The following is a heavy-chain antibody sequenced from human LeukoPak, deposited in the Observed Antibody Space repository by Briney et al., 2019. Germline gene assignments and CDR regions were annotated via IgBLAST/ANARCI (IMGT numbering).Heavy chain of an antibody. V-gene: IGHV4-34*01. J-gene: IGHJ2*01. CDR3: ARGVDL. CDR1: SGSLSGYY. CDR2: ITHSGSP. Sequence: PSETLSLTCGVSSGSLSGYYWRWIRQPPGGGLEWLGEITHSGSPNYNPSLKSRVTISGDTSKKQSSLNLKSVTAAGTGVYYCARGVDLWGRGTPVTVSS.